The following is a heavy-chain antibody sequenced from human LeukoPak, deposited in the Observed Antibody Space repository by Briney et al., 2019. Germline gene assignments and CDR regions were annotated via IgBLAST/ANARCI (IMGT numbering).Heavy chain of an antibody. Sequence: GASVKVSCKASGYTFTGYYIHWVRQAPGQGLEWMGWINPNSGGTNYAQKFQGRVTMTRDTSISTAYMELSRLRSDDTAVYYCARDWEQQLVLGWFDPWGQGTLVTVSS. J-gene: IGHJ5*02. CDR3: ARDWEQQLVLGWFDP. D-gene: IGHD6-13*01. V-gene: IGHV1-2*02. CDR2: INPNSGGT. CDR1: GYTFTGYY.